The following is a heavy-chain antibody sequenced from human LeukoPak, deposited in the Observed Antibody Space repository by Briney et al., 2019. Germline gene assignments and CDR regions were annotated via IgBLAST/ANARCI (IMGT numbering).Heavy chain of an antibody. Sequence: SVKVSCKASGGTFSSYAISWVRQAPGQGLEWMGGIIPIFGTANYAQKFQGGVTITADESTSTAYMELSSLRSEDTAVYYCARAVVVVPAVGPLNWFDPWGQGTLVTVSS. CDR2: IIPIFGTA. CDR3: ARAVVVVPAVGPLNWFDP. V-gene: IGHV1-69*01. CDR1: GGTFSSYA. J-gene: IGHJ5*02. D-gene: IGHD2-2*01.